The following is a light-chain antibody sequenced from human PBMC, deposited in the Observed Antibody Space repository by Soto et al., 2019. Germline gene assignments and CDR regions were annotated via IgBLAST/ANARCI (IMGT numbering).Light chain of an antibody. CDR1: QSVSSSY. CDR2: GAS. Sequence: EIVLTQSPGTLSLSPGERATLSCRASQSVSSSYLAWYQQKPGQAPRLLIYGASSRATGIPDRFSGSGSGTDFTLTISRLEPEDFAVYYCQQYGSSPPRYTFGQGTQLEI. V-gene: IGKV3-20*01. CDR3: QQYGSSPPRYT. J-gene: IGKJ2*01.